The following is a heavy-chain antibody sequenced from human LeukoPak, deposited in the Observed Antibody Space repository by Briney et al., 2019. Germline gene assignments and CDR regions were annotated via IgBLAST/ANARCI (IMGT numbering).Heavy chain of an antibody. V-gene: IGHV4-59*01. CDR3: STTTEDCSSTSCYQYWFDP. CDR2: IYYSGST. D-gene: IGHD2-2*01. CDR1: GGSISSYY. Sequence: SETLSLTCTVSGGSISSYYWSWIRQPPGKGLEWIGYIYYSGSTSYNPSLKSRVTISVDTSTNQISLKVRSVTAADTAVYYCSTTTEDCSSTSCYQYWFDPWGQGTLVTVSS. J-gene: IGHJ5*02.